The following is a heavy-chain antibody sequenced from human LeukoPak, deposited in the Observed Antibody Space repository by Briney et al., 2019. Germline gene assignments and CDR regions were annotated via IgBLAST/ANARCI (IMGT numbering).Heavy chain of an antibody. Sequence: ASVKVSCKASGYTFTSYGISWVRQAPGQGLEWMGWISAYNGNTNYAQKLQGRVTMTTDTSISTAYMELSRLRSDDTAVYYCARYCSGGSCYLDYWGQGTLVTVSS. V-gene: IGHV1-18*01. CDR1: GYTFTSYG. D-gene: IGHD2-15*01. CDR2: ISAYNGNT. CDR3: ARYCSGGSCYLDY. J-gene: IGHJ4*02.